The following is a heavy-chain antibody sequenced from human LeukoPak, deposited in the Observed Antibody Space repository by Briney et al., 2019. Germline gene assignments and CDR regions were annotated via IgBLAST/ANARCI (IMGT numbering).Heavy chain of an antibody. CDR3: ARSLIKWELLH. D-gene: IGHD1-26*01. CDR1: GFTVSSNY. Sequence: GGSLRLSCAASGFTVSSNYMSWVRQAPGKGLEWVSVIYSGGSTYYADSVKGRFTISRDNPKNTLYLQMNSLRAEDTAVYYCARSLIKWELLHWGQGTLVTVSS. V-gene: IGHV3-66*02. J-gene: IGHJ4*02. CDR2: IYSGGST.